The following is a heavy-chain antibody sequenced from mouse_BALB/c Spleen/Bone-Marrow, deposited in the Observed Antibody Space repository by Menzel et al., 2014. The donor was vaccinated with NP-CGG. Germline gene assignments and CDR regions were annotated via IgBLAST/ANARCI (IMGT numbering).Heavy chain of an antibody. J-gene: IGHJ4*01. CDR2: IDPANGNT. Sequence: VQLQQSGAELVKPGAPVRLSCTASGFNIKDTYMHWVKQRPEQGPEWIGRIDPANGNTKYDPKFQGKATITADTSSNTAYLQLSSLTSEDTAVYYCARWEYYAMDYWGQGTSVTVSS. CDR1: GFNIKDTY. CDR3: ARWEYYAMDY. D-gene: IGHD4-1*01. V-gene: IGHV14-3*02.